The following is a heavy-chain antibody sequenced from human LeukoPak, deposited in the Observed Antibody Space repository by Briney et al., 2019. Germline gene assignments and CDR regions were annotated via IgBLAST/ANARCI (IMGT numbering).Heavy chain of an antibody. Sequence: PGGSLRLSCAASGFTFSSYAMSWVRQAPGKGLEWVSAISGSGGSTYYADSVKGRFTISRDNSKNTLYLQMDSLRAEDTAVYYCAGYCSGGSCYSRYYNYGMDVWGQGTTVTVSS. D-gene: IGHD2-15*01. CDR1: GFTFSSYA. CDR3: AGYCSGGSCYSRYYNYGMDV. J-gene: IGHJ6*02. V-gene: IGHV3-23*01. CDR2: ISGSGGST.